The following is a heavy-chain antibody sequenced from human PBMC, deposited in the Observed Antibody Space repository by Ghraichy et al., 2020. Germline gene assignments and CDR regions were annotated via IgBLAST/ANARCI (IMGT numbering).Heavy chain of an antibody. V-gene: IGHV4-59*01. CDR2: IYYSGST. CDR1: GGSISSYY. D-gene: IGHD2-15*01. Sequence: LTCTVSGGSISSYYWSWIRQPPGKGLEWIGYIYYSGSTNYNPSLKSRVTISVDTSKNQFSLKLSSVTAADTAVYYCAAELGYCSGGSCYWGYGMDVWGQGTTVTVSS. J-gene: IGHJ6*02. CDR3: AAELGYCSGGSCYWGYGMDV.